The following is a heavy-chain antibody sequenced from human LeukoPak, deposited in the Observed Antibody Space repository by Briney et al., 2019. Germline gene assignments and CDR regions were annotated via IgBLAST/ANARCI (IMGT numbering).Heavy chain of an antibody. J-gene: IGHJ4*02. Sequence: GGSLRLSCAASGFTFSSYAMSWVRQAPGKGLEWVSAISGSGGSTYYADSVKGRFTISRDNSKNTLYLQMNSLRAEDTAVYYCAIEGESITMIERVRSYYFDYWGQGTLVTVSS. D-gene: IGHD3-22*01. CDR2: ISGSGGST. CDR3: AIEGESITMIERVRSYYFDY. V-gene: IGHV3-23*01. CDR1: GFTFSSYA.